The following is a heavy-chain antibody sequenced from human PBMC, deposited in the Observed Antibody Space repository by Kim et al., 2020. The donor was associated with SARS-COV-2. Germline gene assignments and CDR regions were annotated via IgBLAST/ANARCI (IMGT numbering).Heavy chain of an antibody. Sequence: ASVKVSCKASGYTFTSYYMHWVRQAPGQGLERMGIINPSGGSTSYAQKFQGRVTMTRDTSTSTVYMELSSLRSEDTALYYCARNIVVVPAAILYYYYGMDVWSQGTTVTVSS. CDR3: ARNIVVVPAAILYYYYGMDV. V-gene: IGHV1-46*01. J-gene: IGHJ6*02. CDR1: GYTFTSYY. D-gene: IGHD2-2*01. CDR2: INPSGGST.